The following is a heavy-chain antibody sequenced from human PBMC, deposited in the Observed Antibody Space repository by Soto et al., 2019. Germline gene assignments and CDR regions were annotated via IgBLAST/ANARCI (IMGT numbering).Heavy chain of an antibody. CDR2: ISGTGGSI. Sequence: EVQLLESGGGLVHPGGSLRLSCAVTGFTFSSYAMSWVRQAPGTGLEWVSAISGTGGSIYYADSVRGRFTISRDNSKNRLYLQMNSLSAEDTAVYYCASQGGASHFNSYYDYAMDVWGQGTTVTVSS. CDR1: GFTFSSYA. D-gene: IGHD2-2*01. CDR3: ASQGGASHFNSYYDYAMDV. V-gene: IGHV3-23*01. J-gene: IGHJ6*02.